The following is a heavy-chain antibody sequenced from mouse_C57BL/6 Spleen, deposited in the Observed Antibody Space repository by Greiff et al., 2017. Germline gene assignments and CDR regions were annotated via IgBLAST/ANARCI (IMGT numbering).Heavy chain of an antibody. CDR1: GFTFSDYG. CDR2: ISSGSSTI. J-gene: IGHJ4*01. V-gene: IGHV5-17*01. CDR3: ARKSTGTNAMDY. Sequence: EVMLVESGGGLVKPGGSLKLSCAASGFTFSDYGMHWVRQAPEKGLEWVAYISSGSSTIYYADTVKGRITISRDNAKNTLFLQMSSLRSEDTAMYYGARKSTGTNAMDYWGQGTSVTVSS. D-gene: IGHD4-1*02.